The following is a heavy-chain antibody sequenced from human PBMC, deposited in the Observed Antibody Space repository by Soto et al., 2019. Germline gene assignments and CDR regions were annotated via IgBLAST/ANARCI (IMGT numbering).Heavy chain of an antibody. CDR3: ARDRSNWALDY. V-gene: IGHV4-4*02. J-gene: IGHJ4*02. D-gene: IGHD7-27*01. CDR2: IYHSGST. CDR1: GGSISSNNW. Sequence: PSETLSVTCAVSGGSISSNNWWSWVRQPPGKGLEWIGEIYHSGSTNYNPSLKSRVTISVDKSKNQFSLKLSSVTAADTAVYYCARDRSNWALDYWGQGTLVTVS.